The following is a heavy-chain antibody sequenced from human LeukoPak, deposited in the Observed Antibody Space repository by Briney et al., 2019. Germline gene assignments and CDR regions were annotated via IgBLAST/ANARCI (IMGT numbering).Heavy chain of an antibody. Sequence: GGSLRLSCAASGFTFSDYYMSWIRQAPGKGLEWVSYISSSGSTIYYADSVKGRFTISRDNAKNSLYLQMNSLRAVDTAVYYCARVGVVVPAAVYFDYWGQGSLVTVSS. CDR1: GFTFSDYY. J-gene: IGHJ4*02. V-gene: IGHV3-11*01. CDR2: ISSSGSTI. D-gene: IGHD2-2*01. CDR3: ARVGVVVPAAVYFDY.